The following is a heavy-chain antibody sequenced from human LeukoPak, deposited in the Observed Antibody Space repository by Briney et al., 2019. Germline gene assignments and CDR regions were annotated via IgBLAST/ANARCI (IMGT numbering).Heavy chain of an antibody. CDR2: INHSGST. V-gene: IGHV4-34*01. CDR3: AREGSHCSGGSCYPNNWFDP. D-gene: IGHD2-15*01. Sequence: SETLSLTCAVYGGSFSGYYWSWIRQPPGKGLEWIGEINHSGSTNYNPSLKSRVTISVDTSKNQFSLKLSSVTAADTAVYYCAREGSHCSGGSCYPNNWFDPWGQGTLVTVSS. J-gene: IGHJ5*02. CDR1: GGSFSGYY.